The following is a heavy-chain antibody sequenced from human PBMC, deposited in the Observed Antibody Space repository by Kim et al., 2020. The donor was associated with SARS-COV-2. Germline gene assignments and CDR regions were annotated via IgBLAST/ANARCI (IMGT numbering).Heavy chain of an antibody. Sequence: GGSLRLSCAASGFTFSDYYMSWIRQAPGKGLEWVSYISSSGSTIYYADSVKGRFTISRDNAKNSLYLQMNSLRAEDTAVYYCARDRGDCSSTSCKRFISFYWGQGTLVTVSS. J-gene: IGHJ4*02. CDR2: ISSSGSTI. V-gene: IGHV3-11*01. D-gene: IGHD2-2*01. CDR1: GFTFSDYY. CDR3: ARDRGDCSSTSCKRFISFY.